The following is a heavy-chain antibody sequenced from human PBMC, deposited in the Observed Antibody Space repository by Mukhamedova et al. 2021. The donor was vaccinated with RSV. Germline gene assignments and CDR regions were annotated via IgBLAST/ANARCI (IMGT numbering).Heavy chain of an antibody. Sequence: GSTNYNPSLKSRVTISVDTSKNQFSLKLSSVTAADTAVYYCARLGRYCSGGSCYRSAPWGQGTLVTVSS. CDR3: ARLGRYCSGGSCYRSAP. J-gene: IGHJ5*02. V-gene: IGHV4-34*01. D-gene: IGHD2-15*01. CDR2: GST.